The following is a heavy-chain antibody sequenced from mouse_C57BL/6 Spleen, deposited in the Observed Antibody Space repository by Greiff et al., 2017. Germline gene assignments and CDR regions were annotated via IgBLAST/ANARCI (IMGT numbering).Heavy chain of an antibody. D-gene: IGHD4-1*01. J-gene: IGHJ2*01. CDR3: ARSGANWDIY. CDR1: GYTFTDYY. V-gene: IGHV1-76*01. Sequence: QVQLQQSGAELVRPGASVKLSCKASGYTFTDYYINWVKQRPGQGLEWIARIYPGSGNTYYNEKLKGKATLTAEKSSSTAYMQLSSLTSEDSAVYCCARSGANWDIYWGQGTTLTVSS. CDR2: IYPGSGNT.